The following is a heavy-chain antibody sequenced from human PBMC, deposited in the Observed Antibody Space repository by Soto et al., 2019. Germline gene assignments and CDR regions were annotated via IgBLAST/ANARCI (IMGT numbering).Heavy chain of an antibody. J-gene: IGHJ4*02. CDR3: MRGSRNSGWRPDS. V-gene: IGHV4-59*13. CDR2: VFSTGST. D-gene: IGHD6-19*01. CDR1: GGSIGNYF. Sequence: KPSETLSLTCTVSGGSIGNYFWSWIRQPPGKGLEWIGYVFSTGSTMYSPSLKSRVTISVDTFNNQFFLNLISVTAADTAIYYCMRGSRNSGWRPDSCGQRTLVTVSS.